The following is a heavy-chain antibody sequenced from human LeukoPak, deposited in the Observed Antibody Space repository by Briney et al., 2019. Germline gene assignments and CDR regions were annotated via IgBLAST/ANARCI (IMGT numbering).Heavy chain of an antibody. Sequence: SSETLSLTCAVYDGSLSGYYWNWIRQPPGKGLEWIGEINHSGSTNYNPSLKSRVTISLDTSKSQFSLNLSSVTAADTALYYCARMAGANWFDSWGQGTLVTVSS. CDR2: INHSGST. D-gene: IGHD6-19*01. J-gene: IGHJ5*01. V-gene: IGHV4-34*01. CDR3: ARMAGANWFDS. CDR1: DGSLSGYY.